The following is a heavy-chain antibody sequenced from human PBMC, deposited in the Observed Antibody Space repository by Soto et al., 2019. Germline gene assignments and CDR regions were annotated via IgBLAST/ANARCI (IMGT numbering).Heavy chain of an antibody. D-gene: IGHD5-18*01. V-gene: IGHV1-2*04. CDR1: GYTFTGYY. J-gene: IGHJ6*02. CDR2: INPNSGGT. Sequence: ASVKVSCKASGYTFTGYYMHWVRQAPGQGLEWMGWINPNSGGTNYAQKFQGWVTMTRDTSISTAYMELSRLRSDDTAVYYCARGTAMAGALKYGTDVWGQGTTVTVSS. CDR3: ARGTAMAGALKYGTDV.